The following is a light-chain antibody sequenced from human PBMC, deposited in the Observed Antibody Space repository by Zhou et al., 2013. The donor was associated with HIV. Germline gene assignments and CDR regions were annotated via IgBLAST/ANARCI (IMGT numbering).Light chain of an antibody. V-gene: IGKV3-15*01. CDR3: QQYTNWPPYT. CDR1: QSISGS. Sequence: EIMMTQSPATLSVSPGERATLSCRASQSISGSLAWYQHKPGQAPRLLIYGTTTRATGIPARFSGSGSGTEFTLTISSVQSEDFAVYYCQQYTNWPPYTFGQGTKLEIK. J-gene: IGKJ2*01. CDR2: GTT.